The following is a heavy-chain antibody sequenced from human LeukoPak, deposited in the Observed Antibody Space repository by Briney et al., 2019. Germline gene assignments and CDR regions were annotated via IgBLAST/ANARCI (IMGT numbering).Heavy chain of an antibody. V-gene: IGHV1-69*13. CDR2: TIPIFGTA. J-gene: IGHJ3*02. CDR1: RGTFSSYA. CDR3: ARDSLKYCSGGSCYGRAFDI. D-gene: IGHD2-15*01. Sequence: SVKVSCKASRGTFSSYAIGWVRQAPGQGLEWMGGTIPIFGTANYAQKFQGRVTITADESTSTAYMELSSLRSEDTAVYYCARDSLKYCSGGSCYGRAFDIWGQGTTVTVSS.